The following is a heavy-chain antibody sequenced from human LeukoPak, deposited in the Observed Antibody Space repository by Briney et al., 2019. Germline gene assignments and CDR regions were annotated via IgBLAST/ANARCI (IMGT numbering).Heavy chain of an antibody. CDR3: ARDRPGGSSLDY. CDR2: INHSGST. J-gene: IGHJ4*02. D-gene: IGHD6-13*01. CDR1: GGSFSGYY. V-gene: IGHV4-34*01. Sequence: SETLSLTCAVCGGSFSGYYWSWIRQPPGKGLEWIGEINHSGSTNYNPSLKSRVTISIDTSKNQFSLKLSSVTAADTAVYYCARDRPGGSSLDYWGQGTLVTVSS.